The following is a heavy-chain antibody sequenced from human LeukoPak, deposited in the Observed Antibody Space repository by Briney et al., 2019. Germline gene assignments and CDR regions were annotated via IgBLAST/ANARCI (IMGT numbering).Heavy chain of an antibody. Sequence: GGSLRLSCAASGFTFSSYAMNWVRQAPGKGLEWVSSISGIGGSTYYADSVKGRFTISRDNSKNTLSLQMNSLRAEDTAIYYCARDIATAGHLAFDYWGQGTLVTVSS. CDR3: ARDIATAGHLAFDY. CDR2: ISGIGGST. D-gene: IGHD6-13*01. CDR1: GFTFSSYA. V-gene: IGHV3-23*01. J-gene: IGHJ4*02.